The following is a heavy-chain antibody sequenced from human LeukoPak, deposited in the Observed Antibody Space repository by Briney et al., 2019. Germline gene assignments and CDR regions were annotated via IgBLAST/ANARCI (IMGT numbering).Heavy chain of an antibody. Sequence: SETLSLTCTVSGGSISSSSYYWGWIRQPPGKGLEWIGSIYYSGSTYYNPSLKSRVTISVDTSKNQFSLKLSSVTAADTAVYYCARTPWGIAARPPDDWGQGTLVTVSS. CDR2: IYYSGST. CDR1: GGSISSSSYY. V-gene: IGHV4-39*07. CDR3: ARTPWGIAARPPDD. D-gene: IGHD6-6*01. J-gene: IGHJ4*02.